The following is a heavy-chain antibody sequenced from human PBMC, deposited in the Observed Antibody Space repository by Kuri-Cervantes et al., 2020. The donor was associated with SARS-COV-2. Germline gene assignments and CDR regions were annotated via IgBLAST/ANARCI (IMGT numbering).Heavy chain of an antibody. CDR1: GFTFSNAW. CDR3: TRYDFWSGYYGYMDV. D-gene: IGHD3-3*01. V-gene: IGHV3-15*01. Sequence: ETLSLTCAASGFTFSNAWMSWVRQAPGKGLEWVGRIKSKTDGGTTDYAAPVKGRFTISRDDSKSIAYLQMNSLKTEDTAVYYCTRYDFWSGYYGYMDVWGKGTTVTVSS. CDR2: IKSKTDGGTT. J-gene: IGHJ6*03.